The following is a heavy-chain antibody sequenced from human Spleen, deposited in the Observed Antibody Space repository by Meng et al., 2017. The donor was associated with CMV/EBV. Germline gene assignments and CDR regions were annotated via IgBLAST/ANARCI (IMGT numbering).Heavy chain of an antibody. V-gene: IGHV4-34*01. J-gene: IGHJ5*02. CDR2: INHSGST. CDR3: ARDPNTAGGFDP. D-gene: IGHD2-8*01. CDR1: GGSFSDYY. Sequence: SETLSLTCGVYGGSFSDYYWSWIRQPPGKGLEWIGEINHSGSTNYSPSLKSRVTMSVDTSKNQFSLKLTSVTSADTAVYYCARDPNTAGGFDPWGQGTLVTVSS.